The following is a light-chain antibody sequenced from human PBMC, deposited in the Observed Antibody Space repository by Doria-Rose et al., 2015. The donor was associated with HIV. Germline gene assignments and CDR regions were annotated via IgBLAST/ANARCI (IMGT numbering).Light chain of an antibody. CDR1: QSISSY. J-gene: IGKJ2*02. Sequence: DIQLTQSPSSPSASVGDRVTITCRASQSISSYLNWYQQKPGKAPKLLIYAASSLQSGVPSRFSGSGSGTDFTLTISSLQPEDFAAYYCQQSCCTPSTFGQGTKLEIK. CDR3: QQSCCTPST. CDR2: AAS. V-gene: IGKV1-39*01.